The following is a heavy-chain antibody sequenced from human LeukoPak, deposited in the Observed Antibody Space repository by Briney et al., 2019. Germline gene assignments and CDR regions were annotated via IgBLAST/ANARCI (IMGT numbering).Heavy chain of an antibody. Sequence: SETLSLTCTVSGGSISSYYWSWIRQPPGEKLEWIGHLYYSGSTNYNPSLGSRVTISADSSKNQFSLKLTSVTAADTAVYYCARDAKLLGAFDLWGPGTMVTVSS. CDR1: GGSISSYY. J-gene: IGHJ3*01. CDR2: LYYSGST. CDR3: ARDAKLLGAFDL. V-gene: IGHV4-59*01.